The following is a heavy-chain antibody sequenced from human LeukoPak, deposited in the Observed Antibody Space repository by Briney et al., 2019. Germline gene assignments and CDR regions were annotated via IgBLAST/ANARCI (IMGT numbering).Heavy chain of an antibody. J-gene: IGHJ5*02. CDR2: ISSSSSYI. V-gene: IGHV3-21*01. CDR3: ARAYARGYSYNNWFDP. D-gene: IGHD5-18*01. CDR1: GFTFSSYS. Sequence: GGSLRLSCAASGFTFSSYSMNWVRQAPGKGLEWVSSISSSSSYIYYADSVKGRFTISRDNAKNSLYLQMNSLRAEDTAVYYCARAYARGYSYNNWFDPWGQGTLVTVSS.